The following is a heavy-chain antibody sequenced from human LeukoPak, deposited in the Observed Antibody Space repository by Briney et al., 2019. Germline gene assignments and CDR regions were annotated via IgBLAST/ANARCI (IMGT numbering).Heavy chain of an antibody. CDR1: GGSISSYY. D-gene: IGHD3-3*01. Sequence: PSETLSLTCTVSGGSISSYYWSWIRQPAGKGLEWIGRIYTSGSTNYNPSLKSRVTMSVDTSKNQFSLKLSSVTAADTAVYYCARPHYDFWSGYPSCFDSWGQGTLVTVSS. J-gene: IGHJ4*02. CDR3: ARPHYDFWSGYPSCFDS. CDR2: IYTSGST. V-gene: IGHV4-4*07.